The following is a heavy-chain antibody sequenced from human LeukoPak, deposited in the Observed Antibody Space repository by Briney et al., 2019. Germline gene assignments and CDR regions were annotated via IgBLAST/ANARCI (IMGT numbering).Heavy chain of an antibody. J-gene: IGHJ4*02. CDR3: ARDRQCGY. Sequence: VAPVKVSCKASGYTFTSYGISWVRQAPGQGLEWMGWISPYNGNTNYAPKLQGRVTMTTDTATSTAYMELTSLTSDDTAVYYCARDRQCGYWGQGTLVTVPS. CDR2: ISPYNGNT. D-gene: IGHD2-21*01. CDR1: GYTFTSYG. V-gene: IGHV1-18*01.